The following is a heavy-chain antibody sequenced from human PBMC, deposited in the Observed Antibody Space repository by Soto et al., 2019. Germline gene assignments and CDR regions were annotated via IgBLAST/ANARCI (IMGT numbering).Heavy chain of an antibody. CDR2: ISGSGGST. Sequence: PGGSLSLSCAASGFTFRSYAMSWVRQAPGKGMEWVSAISGSGGSTYYADSVKGRFTISRDNSKNTLYLQMNSLRAEDTAVYYCATDLLHDIAPTVIYIGYWGQGTLVTCPQ. V-gene: IGHV3-23*01. D-gene: IGHD3-9*01. CDR3: ATDLLHDIAPTVIYIGY. CDR1: GFTFRSYA. J-gene: IGHJ4*02.